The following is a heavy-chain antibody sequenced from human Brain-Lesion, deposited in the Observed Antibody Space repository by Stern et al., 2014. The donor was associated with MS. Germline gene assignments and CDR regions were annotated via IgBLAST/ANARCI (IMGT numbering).Heavy chain of an antibody. D-gene: IGHD1-26*01. Sequence: QDQLVQSGAEVKKPGASVKVSCKVSGYTLTELSMHWVRQAPRKGLEWMGGFDPEDGETIYAQKFQGRVTMTEDTSTDTAYMELSSLRSEDTAVYYCATLSPGAGGNYYRHFDWGQGTLVTVSS. CDR3: ATLSPGAGGNYYRHFD. V-gene: IGHV1-24*01. CDR1: GYTLTELS. J-gene: IGHJ4*02. CDR2: FDPEDGET.